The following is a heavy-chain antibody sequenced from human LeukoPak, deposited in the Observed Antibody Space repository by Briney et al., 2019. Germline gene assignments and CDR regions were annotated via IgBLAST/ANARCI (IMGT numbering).Heavy chain of an antibody. D-gene: IGHD6-19*01. CDR1: GYTFTGYY. J-gene: IGHJ3*02. CDR3: AVVYQWDHVAFDI. Sequence: ASVKVSCKASGYTFTGYYMHWVRQAPGQGLEWMGWINPNSGGTNYAQKFQGRVTMTRDTSISTAYMELSRLRSDDTAVYYCAVVYQWDHVAFDILGQGTMVTVSS. V-gene: IGHV1-2*02. CDR2: INPNSGGT.